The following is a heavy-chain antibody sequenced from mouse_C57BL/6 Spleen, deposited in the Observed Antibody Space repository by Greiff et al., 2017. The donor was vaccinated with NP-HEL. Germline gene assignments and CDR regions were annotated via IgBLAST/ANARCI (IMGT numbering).Heavy chain of an antibody. Sequence: QVQLQQPGAELVKPGASVKMSCKASGYTFTSYWITWVKQRPGQGLEWIGDIYPGSGSTNYNEKFKSKATLTVDTSTSTAYMQLSSLTSEDAAVYYCARYDGYFFAYWGQGTLVTVSA. CDR2: IYPGSGST. J-gene: IGHJ3*01. CDR3: ARYDGYFFAY. D-gene: IGHD2-3*01. V-gene: IGHV1-55*01. CDR1: GYTFTSYW.